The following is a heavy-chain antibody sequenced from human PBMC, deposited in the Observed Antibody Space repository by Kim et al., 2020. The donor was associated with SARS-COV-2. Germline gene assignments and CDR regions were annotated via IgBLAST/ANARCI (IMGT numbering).Heavy chain of an antibody. J-gene: IGHJ3*02. D-gene: IGHD3-22*01. Sequence: GGSLRLSCAASGFTFSSYSMNWVRQAPGKGLEWVSSISSSSYIYYADSVKGRFTISRDNAKNSLYLQMNSLRAEDTAVYYCARVVSGYDSSGYGAFDIWGQGTMVTVSS. CDR3: ARVVSGYDSSGYGAFDI. V-gene: IGHV3-21*01. CDR2: ISSSSYI. CDR1: GFTFSSYS.